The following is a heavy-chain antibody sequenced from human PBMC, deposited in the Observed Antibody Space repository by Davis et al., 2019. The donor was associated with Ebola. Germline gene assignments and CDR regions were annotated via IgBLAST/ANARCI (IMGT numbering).Heavy chain of an antibody. CDR3: AKDGGNQMSTHNWFDT. J-gene: IGHJ5*02. V-gene: IGHV3-66*01. Sequence: GESLKISCAASEFTVSDYYMSWVRQAPGKGLECVSVVYSAGSTYYADSVKGRFTISRDISKSTLFMEMNSLTAEDTAVYYCAKDGGNQMSTHNWFDTWGQGTLVTVSS. D-gene: IGHD3-16*01. CDR2: VYSAGST. CDR1: EFTVSDYY.